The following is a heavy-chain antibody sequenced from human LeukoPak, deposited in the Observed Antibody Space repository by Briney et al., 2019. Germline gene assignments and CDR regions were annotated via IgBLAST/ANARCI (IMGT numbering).Heavy chain of an antibody. Sequence: GASVKVSCTASGYTFTSYGISWVRQAPGQGLEWMGWISAYNGNTNYAQKLQGRVTMTTDTSTSTAYMELRSLRSDDTAVYYCARGSYYDSSGYSGYWGQGTLVTVSS. CDR2: ISAYNGNT. CDR1: GYTFTSYG. J-gene: IGHJ4*02. D-gene: IGHD3-22*01. V-gene: IGHV1-18*01. CDR3: ARGSYYDSSGYSGY.